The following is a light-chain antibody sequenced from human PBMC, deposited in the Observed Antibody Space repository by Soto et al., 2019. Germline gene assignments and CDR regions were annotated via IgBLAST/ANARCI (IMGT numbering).Light chain of an antibody. CDR3: LQDINYPWT. CDR2: GAS. Sequence: AIQMTQSPSSLSASLGDRVTISCRASQRIGNGLGWYQQKPGKPPTVLIYGASNLQSGVPPRFSGSGSGTDFTLAISSLQPEDSATYYCLQDINYPWTFGQGTKVDIK. V-gene: IGKV1-6*01. J-gene: IGKJ1*01. CDR1: QRIGNG.